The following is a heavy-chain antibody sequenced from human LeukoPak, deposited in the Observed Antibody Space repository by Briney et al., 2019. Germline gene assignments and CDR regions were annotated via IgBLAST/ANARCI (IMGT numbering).Heavy chain of an antibody. J-gene: IGHJ4*02. CDR2: ISSSGSTI. V-gene: IGHV3-11*01. D-gene: IGHD6-13*01. Sequence: GGSLRLSCAASGFTFSDYYMSWIRQAPGKGLEWVSYISSSGSTIYYADSVKGRFTISRDNAKNSLYLQMNSLRAEDTAVYYCARVRSSSWYYFDYWGQGTLVTVSS. CDR1: GFTFSDYY. CDR3: ARVRSSSWYYFDY.